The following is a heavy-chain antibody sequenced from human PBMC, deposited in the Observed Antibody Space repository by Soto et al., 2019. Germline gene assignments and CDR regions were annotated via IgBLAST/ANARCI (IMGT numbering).Heavy chain of an antibody. Sequence: QVQLQQWGAGLLKPSETLSLTCAVYGGSFSGYYWSWIRQPPGKGLEWIGEINHSGSTNYHPSLNRRVTISVDTSKNQCSLKLSSVTAADTAVYYCASNPATYCSGGSCYSGHYYYYGMDVWGQGTTVTVAS. CDR2: INHSGST. CDR1: GGSFSGYY. J-gene: IGHJ6*02. CDR3: ASNPATYCSGGSCYSGHYYYYGMDV. D-gene: IGHD2-15*01. V-gene: IGHV4-34*01.